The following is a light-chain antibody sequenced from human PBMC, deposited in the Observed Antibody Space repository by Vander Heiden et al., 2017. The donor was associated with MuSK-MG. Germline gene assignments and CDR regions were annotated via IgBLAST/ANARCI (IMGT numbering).Light chain of an antibody. Sequence: QSVLTQPPSASGTPGQRVTISCSGSSSNIGSNTVNWYQQLPGTAPKLLIYSNNQRPSGVPDRFSGSKSGTSASLAISGLQSEDEADYYCAAWDDSLNGPGVFGGGTKLTLL. CDR2: SNN. CDR1: SSNIGSNT. V-gene: IGLV1-44*01. CDR3: AAWDDSLNGPGV. J-gene: IGLJ2*01.